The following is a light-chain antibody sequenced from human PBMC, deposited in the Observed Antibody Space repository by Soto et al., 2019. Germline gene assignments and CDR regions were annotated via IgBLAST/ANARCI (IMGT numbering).Light chain of an antibody. CDR1: QRVSSSY. V-gene: IGKV3-20*01. J-gene: IGKJ5*01. Sequence: EIVLTQSPGTLSLSPGERATLSCRASQRVSSSYLAWYQQKPGQAPRILIYGASSRATGIPARFSGSGSGTDFNLTISRLEPEDFAVYYCQQYGSSPPITLGQGTRLEIK. CDR2: GAS. CDR3: QQYGSSPPIT.